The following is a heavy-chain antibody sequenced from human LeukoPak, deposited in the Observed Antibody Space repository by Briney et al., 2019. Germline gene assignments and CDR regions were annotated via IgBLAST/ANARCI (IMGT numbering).Heavy chain of an antibody. CDR2: ISYDGSNK. D-gene: IGHD1-26*01. J-gene: IGHJ5*02. CDR3: ARVASPSVGATTSGFDP. Sequence: GGSLRLSCAASGFSFSSFAMHWVRQAPGKGLEWVAVISYDGSNKYYADSVKGRFTISRDNSKNTLYLQMNSLRAEDTAVYYCARVASPSVGATTSGFDPWGQGTLVTVSS. V-gene: IGHV3-30-3*01. CDR1: GFSFSSFA.